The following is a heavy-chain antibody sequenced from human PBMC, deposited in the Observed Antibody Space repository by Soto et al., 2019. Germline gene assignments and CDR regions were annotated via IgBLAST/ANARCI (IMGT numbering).Heavy chain of an antibody. Sequence: PGGSLRLSCAASGFTFSSYGMHWVRQAPGKGLEWVAVTWYDGSNKYYADSVKGRFTISRDNSKNTLYLQMNSLRAEDTAVYYCARGAVYDSPRAFDIWGQGTMVTVSS. V-gene: IGHV3-33*01. J-gene: IGHJ3*02. D-gene: IGHD3-22*01. CDR2: TWYDGSNK. CDR1: GFTFSSYG. CDR3: ARGAVYDSPRAFDI.